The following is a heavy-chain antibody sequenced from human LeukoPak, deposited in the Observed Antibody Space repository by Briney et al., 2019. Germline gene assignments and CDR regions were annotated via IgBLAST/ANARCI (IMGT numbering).Heavy chain of an antibody. Sequence: ASVKVSCKASGYTFTRYYMHWVRQAPGPGLEWMGILNPSDGSSSYAQKFQGRVTMTRDTSTSTVYMELSSLRSEDTAVYYCARDRGETTVTTFYYWGQGTLVTVSS. CDR3: ARDRGETTVTTFYY. CDR1: GYTFTRYY. CDR2: LNPSDGSS. J-gene: IGHJ4*02. D-gene: IGHD4-17*01. V-gene: IGHV1-46*01.